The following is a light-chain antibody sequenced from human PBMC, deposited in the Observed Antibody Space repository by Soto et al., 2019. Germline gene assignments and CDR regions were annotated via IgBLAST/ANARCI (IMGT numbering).Light chain of an antibody. Sequence: DIVMTQSPLSLPFTPGEPASISCRSSQSLLHSNGYNYLDWYLQKPGQSPQLLIYLGSNRASGVPDRFSGRGSGTDFTLKISRVEAEDVGVYYCMQALQTPMYTFGQGTKLEIK. CDR1: QSLLHSNGYNY. J-gene: IGKJ2*01. CDR2: LGS. V-gene: IGKV2-28*01. CDR3: MQALQTPMYT.